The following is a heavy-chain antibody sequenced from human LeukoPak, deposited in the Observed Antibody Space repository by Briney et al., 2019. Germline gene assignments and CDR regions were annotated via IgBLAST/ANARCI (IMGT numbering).Heavy chain of an antibody. CDR1: GYTFTDYW. V-gene: IGHV5-51*01. J-gene: IGHJ5*02. D-gene: IGHD6-13*01. CDR2: IYPGDSRT. Sequence: GESLKISCKGFGYTFTDYWIGWVRQVPGKGLEWMGVIYPGDSRTRYSPSFQGQVTISADKSLSTAYLQWNSLKASDTAMYCACRDLRSTLSGPWGQGTLVTVSS. CDR3: CRDLRSTLSGP.